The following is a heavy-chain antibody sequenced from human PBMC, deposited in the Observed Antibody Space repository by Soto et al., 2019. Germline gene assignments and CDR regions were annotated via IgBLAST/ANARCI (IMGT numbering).Heavy chain of an antibody. CDR2: IYNSGST. CDR3: APLTVSLSGPYGIHV. CDR1: GGSISSYY. D-gene: IGHD2-15*01. V-gene: IGHV4-59*01. J-gene: IGHJ6*02. Sequence: PSETLSLTCTVSGGSISSYYWSWIRQPPGKGLEWIGYIYNSGSTNYNPSLKSRVTISEDTSKNQFSLKLNSVTAADTAVYYCAPLTVSLSGPYGIHVWGQGTTVTVSS.